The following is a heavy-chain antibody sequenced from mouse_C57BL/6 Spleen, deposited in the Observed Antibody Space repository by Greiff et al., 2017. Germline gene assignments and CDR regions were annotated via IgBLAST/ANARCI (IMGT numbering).Heavy chain of an antibody. Sequence: VQLQQPGAELVKPGASVKLSCKASGYTFTSYWMHWVKQRPGQGLAWIGMIHPNSGSTNYNEKFKSKATLTVDKSSSTAYMQLSSLTSEDSAVYYCARRTYYYGSNDWYFDVWGTGTTVTVSS. J-gene: IGHJ1*03. CDR2: IHPNSGST. CDR1: GYTFTSYW. D-gene: IGHD1-1*01. V-gene: IGHV1-64*01. CDR3: ARRTYYYGSNDWYFDV.